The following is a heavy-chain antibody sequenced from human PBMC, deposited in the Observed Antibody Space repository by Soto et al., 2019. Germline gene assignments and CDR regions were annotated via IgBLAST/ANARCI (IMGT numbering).Heavy chain of an antibody. CDR3: ARGDSSSWYRKSYYFDY. CDR2: IYYSGST. Sequence: QVQLQESGPGLVKPSETLSLTCTVSGGSISSYYWSWIRQPPGKGLEWIGYIYYSGSTNYNPSLKSRVTISVDTSKNQFSLKLSSVTAADTAVYYCARGDSSSWYRKSYYFDYWGQGTLVTVSS. D-gene: IGHD6-13*01. CDR1: GGSISSYY. V-gene: IGHV4-59*01. J-gene: IGHJ4*02.